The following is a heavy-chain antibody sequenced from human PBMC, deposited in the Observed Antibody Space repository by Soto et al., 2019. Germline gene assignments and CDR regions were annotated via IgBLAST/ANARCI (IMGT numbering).Heavy chain of an antibody. Sequence: PGGSLRLSCAASGFTVRSTYINWARQAPGKGLEWVSVIYSGGSTYYADSVKGRFTISRDNSKNMVYLQMNSLRAEDTAVYYCAKLGCPYRFCSGVDYRGQGTLVTVSS. CDR3: AKLGCPYRFCSGVDY. J-gene: IGHJ4*02. D-gene: IGHD2-15*01. V-gene: IGHV3-53*01. CDR2: IYSGGST. CDR1: GFTVRSTY.